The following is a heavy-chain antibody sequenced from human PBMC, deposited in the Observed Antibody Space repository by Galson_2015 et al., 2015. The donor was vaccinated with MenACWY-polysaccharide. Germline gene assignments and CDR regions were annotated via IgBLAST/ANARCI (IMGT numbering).Heavy chain of an antibody. CDR2: INGGDGKS. CDR3: ARGIAPDGIAVAKVLNDY. D-gene: IGHD6-19*01. J-gene: IGHJ4*02. CDR1: GYTFSNYA. V-gene: IGHV1-3*01. Sequence: SVKVSCKAFGYTFSNYAMHWVRQAPEQRLEWLGWINGGDGKSKYSQNFQGRITITRDTSASTVSMELSSLRSEDTAVYYCARGIAPDGIAVAKVLNDYWGQGTLVTVSS.